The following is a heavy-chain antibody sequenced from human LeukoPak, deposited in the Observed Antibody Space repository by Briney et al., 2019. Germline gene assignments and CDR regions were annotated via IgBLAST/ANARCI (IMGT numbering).Heavy chain of an antibody. Sequence: GGSLRLSCAASGFTFSSYAMHWVRQAPGKGLEYVSAISSNGGSTYYANSVKGRFTISRDNSKNTLYLQMGSLRAEDMAVYYCARGMSKYYYDSSGYFPPSFDYWGQGTLVTVSS. CDR2: ISSNGGST. V-gene: IGHV3-64*01. CDR3: ARGMSKYYYDSSGYFPPSFDY. J-gene: IGHJ4*02. CDR1: GFTFSSYA. D-gene: IGHD3-22*01.